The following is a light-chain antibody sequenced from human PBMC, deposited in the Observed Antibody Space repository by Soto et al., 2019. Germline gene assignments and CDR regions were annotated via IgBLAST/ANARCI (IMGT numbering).Light chain of an antibody. CDR3: QVWESSSGSYV. J-gene: IGLJ1*01. CDR1: NIGSYS. V-gene: IGLV3-21*02. CDR2: DNN. Sequence: SYALTQPPSVSVAPGQTARITCGSYNIGSYSVHWYQQKAGQAPGLVVYDNNERPSGIPERFSGSNSGNTATLTISRVEAGDEADYYCQVWESSSGSYVFGSGTKLTVL.